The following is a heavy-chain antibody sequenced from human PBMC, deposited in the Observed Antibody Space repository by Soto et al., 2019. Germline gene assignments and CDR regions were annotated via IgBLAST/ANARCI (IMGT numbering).Heavy chain of an antibody. CDR1: GFTFTTYG. Sequence: QVQLVDSGGGVVQPGRSLRLSCAASGFTFTTYGMHWVRRAPGKGLEWVAVISYDGSHAYYADSVKGRFTISRDNSKNTLYLQINSLRAEDTDVYYCAKERTYSVASGFDYWGRGTLVNVSS. D-gene: IGHD1-26*01. CDR2: ISYDGSHA. V-gene: IGHV3-30*18. J-gene: IGHJ4*02. CDR3: AKERTYSVASGFDY.